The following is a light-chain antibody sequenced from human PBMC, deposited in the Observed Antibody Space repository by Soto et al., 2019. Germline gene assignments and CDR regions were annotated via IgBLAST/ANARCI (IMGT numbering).Light chain of an antibody. V-gene: IGLV1-44*01. J-gene: IGLJ2*01. CDR3: AAWDVSLNVVV. CDR1: ASNIGSNP. Sequence: QSVVTQPPSVSGTSGQRVTISCSGSASNIGSNPVNWYQQLPGTAPKLLIYSSNHRPSGVPDRISGSKSGTSASLAISGLQSGDEADYYCAAWDVSLNVVVFGGGTKLTVL. CDR2: SSN.